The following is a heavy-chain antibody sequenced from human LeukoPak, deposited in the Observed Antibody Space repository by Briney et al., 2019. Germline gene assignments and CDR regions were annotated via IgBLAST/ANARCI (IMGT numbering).Heavy chain of an antibody. CDR2: ISASGDAT. Sequence: GGSLRLSCAASGFTFSNAWMTWVRQAPGKGLEWVSSISASGDATYYVDSVRGRFSISRDNTNNAGFLQMNSLSAEDTAIYYCAKEGIGSTATFFDYWGQGILVSVSS. CDR1: GFTFSNAW. CDR3: AKEGIGSTATFFDY. V-gene: IGHV3-23*01. J-gene: IGHJ4*02. D-gene: IGHD1-1*01.